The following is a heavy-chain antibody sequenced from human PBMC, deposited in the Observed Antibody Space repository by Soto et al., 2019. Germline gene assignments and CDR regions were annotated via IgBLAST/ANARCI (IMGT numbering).Heavy chain of an antibody. CDR1: GFTFSSYG. D-gene: IGHD2-2*01. V-gene: IGHV3-33*01. Sequence: PGGSLRLSCAASGFTFSSYGMHWVRQAPGKGLEWVAVIWYDGSNKYYADSVKGRFTISRDNSKNTLYLQMNSLRAEDTAVYYCATYCSSTSCYSPWGQGTLVTVSS. CDR2: IWYDGSNK. CDR3: ATYCSSTSCYSP. J-gene: IGHJ5*02.